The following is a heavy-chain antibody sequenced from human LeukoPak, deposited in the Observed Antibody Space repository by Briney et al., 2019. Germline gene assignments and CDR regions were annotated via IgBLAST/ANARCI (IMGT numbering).Heavy chain of an antibody. J-gene: IGHJ4*02. CDR1: GYSFTNYY. CDR3: ARGLDYYDSSGYYYY. V-gene: IGHV1-69*13. D-gene: IGHD3-22*01. CDR2: IIPIFGTA. Sequence: ASVTVSCKASGYSFTNYYIHWVRQAPGQGLEWMGGIIPIFGTANYAQKFQGRVTITADESTSTAYMELSSLRSEDTAVYYCARGLDYYDSSGYYYYWGQGTLVTVSS.